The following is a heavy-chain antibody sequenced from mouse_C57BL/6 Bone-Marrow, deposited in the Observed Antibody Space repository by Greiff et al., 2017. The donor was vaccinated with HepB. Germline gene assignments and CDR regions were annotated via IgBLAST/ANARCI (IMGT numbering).Heavy chain of an antibody. J-gene: IGHJ3*01. V-gene: IGHV5-2*01. CDR3: ASHYYYGSSPWFAY. Sequence: EVKVVESGGGLVQPGESLKLSCESNEYEFPSHDMSWVRKTPEKRLELVAAINSDGGSTYYPDTMERRFIISRDNTKKTLYLQMSSLRSEDTALYYCASHYYYGSSPWFAYWGQGTLVTVSA. CDR1: EYEFPSHD. CDR2: INSDGGST. D-gene: IGHD1-1*01.